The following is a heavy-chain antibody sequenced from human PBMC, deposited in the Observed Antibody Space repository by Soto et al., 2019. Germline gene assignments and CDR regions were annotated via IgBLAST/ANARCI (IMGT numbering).Heavy chain of an antibody. V-gene: IGHV4-31*03. CDR2: SYYSGST. J-gene: IGHJ5*02. CDR3: ARGGITMIRGVTGWFDP. Sequence: QVQLQESGPGLVKPSQTLSLTCTVSGGSISSGGYYWSWIRQHPGKGLEWIGYSYYSGSTYNNPSLKSRVTISSDTSKHQFALGLSSVTDADTAVYYCARGGITMIRGVTGWFDPWGQGTLVTVSS. D-gene: IGHD3-10*01. CDR1: GGSISSGGYY.